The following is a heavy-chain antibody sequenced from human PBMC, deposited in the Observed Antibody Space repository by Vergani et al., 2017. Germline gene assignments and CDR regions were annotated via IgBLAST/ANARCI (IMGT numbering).Heavy chain of an antibody. CDR2: INPNTGGT. J-gene: IGHJ6*02. D-gene: IGHD6-13*01. Sequence: QVPLVQSGAEVKKSGASVKVSCKASGDTFSDYYIHWVRQAPGQGLEWMAWINPNTGGTNYAQKFQGRVTMTRDTSISTAYMELSRLTSDDTAVYYCARELAAVSYYYGMDVWGQGTTVTVSS. V-gene: IGHV1-2*02. CDR1: GDTFSDYY. CDR3: ARELAAVSYYYGMDV.